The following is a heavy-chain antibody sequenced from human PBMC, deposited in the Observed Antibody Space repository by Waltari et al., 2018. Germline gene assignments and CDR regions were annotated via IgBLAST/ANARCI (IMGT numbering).Heavy chain of an antibody. D-gene: IGHD6-13*01. Sequence: QVQLVQSGAEVKKPGASVKVSCKVSGYTLTELSMHWVRQAPGKGLEWMGGFDPEDGETIYAPKFQGRVTMTEDTSTDTAYMELSSLRSEDTAVYYCATAEGEDSSSFLLPFDYWGQGTLVTVSS. J-gene: IGHJ4*02. CDR1: GYTLTELS. CDR2: FDPEDGET. CDR3: ATAEGEDSSSFLLPFDY. V-gene: IGHV1-24*01.